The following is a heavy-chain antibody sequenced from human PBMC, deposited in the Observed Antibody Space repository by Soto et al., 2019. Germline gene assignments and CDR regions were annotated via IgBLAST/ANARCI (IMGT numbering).Heavy chain of an antibody. CDR3: ATLVGYFPYYYYCYADGLDV. V-gene: IGHV3-23*01. D-gene: IGHD3-22*01. CDR2: ISGDGGNT. Sequence: EVHLLESGGGLVQPGGSLRLSCAASGFTFSIYAMSWVRQAPGRGLEWVSVISGDGGNTYYADSVKGRFTTSRDNSKNTLYLQMNSLRAEDTAVYYCATLVGYFPYYYYCYADGLDVWGQGTTVAVSS. J-gene: IGHJ6*02. CDR1: GFTFSIYA.